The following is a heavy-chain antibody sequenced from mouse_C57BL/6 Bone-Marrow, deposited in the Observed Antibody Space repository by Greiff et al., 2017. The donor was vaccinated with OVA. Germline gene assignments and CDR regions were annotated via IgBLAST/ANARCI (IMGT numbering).Heavy chain of an antibody. CDR2: IYPRSGNT. CDR1: GYTFTSYG. D-gene: IGHD2-4*01. V-gene: IGHV1-81*01. CDR3: ARFDYDVAY. Sequence: VQLQQSGAELARPGASVKLSCKASGYTFTSYGISWVKQRTGQGLEWIGEIYPRSGNTYYNEKFKGKATLTADKSSSTAYMELRSLTSEDSAVYFWARFDYDVAYWGEGTLVTVSA. J-gene: IGHJ3*01.